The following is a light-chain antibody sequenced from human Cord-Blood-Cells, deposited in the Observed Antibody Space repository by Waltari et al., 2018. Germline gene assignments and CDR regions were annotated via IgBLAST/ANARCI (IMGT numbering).Light chain of an antibody. CDR1: SSDVGGYNY. J-gene: IGLJ3*02. CDR2: DVS. V-gene: IGLV2-14*03. Sequence: QSALTPPASVSGSPGQSITIPCTGTSSDVGGYNYVSWYQQHPGKAPKLMIYDVSNLPAVVSNRFSGSKSGNTASLTISGLQAEDEADYYCSSYTSSSTWVFGGGTKLTVL. CDR3: SSYTSSSTWV.